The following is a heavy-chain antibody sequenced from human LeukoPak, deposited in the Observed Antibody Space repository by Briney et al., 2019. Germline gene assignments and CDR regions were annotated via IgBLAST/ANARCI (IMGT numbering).Heavy chain of an antibody. J-gene: IGHJ6*03. CDR3: ARVRGKWLVLSYYYYMDV. V-gene: IGHV4-61*05. CDR1: GVSISSSNSY. D-gene: IGHD6-19*01. CDR2: IYYSGTT. Sequence: SETLSLTCTVSGVSISSSNSYWGWIRQPPGKGLEWIGYIYYSGTTNYNPSLKSRVSMSVDTSKNQFSLKLSSVTAADTAVYYCARVRGKWLVLSYYYYMDVWGKGTTVTVSS.